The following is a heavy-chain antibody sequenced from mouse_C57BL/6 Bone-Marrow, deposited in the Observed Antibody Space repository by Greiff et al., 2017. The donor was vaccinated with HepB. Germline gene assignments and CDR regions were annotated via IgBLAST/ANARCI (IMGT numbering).Heavy chain of an antibody. CDR3: ARPLRLRDYYAMDY. Sequence: VQLQQSGAELVKPGASVKLSCKASGYTFTSYWMHWVKQRPGRGLEWIGRIDPNSGGTKYNEKFKSKATLTVDKPSSTAYMQLSSLTSEDSAVYYCARPLRLRDYYAMDYWGQGTSVTVSS. V-gene: IGHV1-72*01. CDR1: GYTFTSYW. D-gene: IGHD3-2*02. J-gene: IGHJ4*01. CDR2: IDPNSGGT.